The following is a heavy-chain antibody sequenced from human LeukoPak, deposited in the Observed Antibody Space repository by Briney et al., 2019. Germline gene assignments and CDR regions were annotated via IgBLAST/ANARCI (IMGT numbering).Heavy chain of an antibody. V-gene: IGHV4-59*01. Sequence: SETLSLTCTVSGGSISSYYWSWIRQPPGKGLEWTGYIYYSGSTNYNPSLKSRVTISVDTSKNQFSLKLSSVTAADTAMYYCARLPYGSGSLDWFDPWGQGTLVTVSS. D-gene: IGHD3-10*01. CDR2: IYYSGST. CDR1: GGSISSYY. CDR3: ARLPYGSGSLDWFDP. J-gene: IGHJ5*02.